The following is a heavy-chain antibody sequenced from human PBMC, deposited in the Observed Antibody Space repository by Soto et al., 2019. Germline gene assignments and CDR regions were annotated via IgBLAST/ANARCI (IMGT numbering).Heavy chain of an antibody. CDR2: ILHIGDSA. Sequence: DVQLLESGGGLVQPGGSLRLSCVASGFSFSANAMTWVRQAPGKGLEWVASILHIGDSAYYADSVKGRFTISRDNSKRTLYLQMNSLRAEDTAVYYCARRGLSNTDYWGQGTLVTVSS. V-gene: IGHV3-23*01. J-gene: IGHJ4*02. CDR1: GFSFSANA. CDR3: ARRGLSNTDY. D-gene: IGHD7-27*01.